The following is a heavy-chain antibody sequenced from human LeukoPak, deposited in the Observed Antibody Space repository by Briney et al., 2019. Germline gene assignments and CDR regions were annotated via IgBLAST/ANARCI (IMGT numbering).Heavy chain of an antibody. CDR2: IYTSGST. CDR3: ARNSRDGYNKFDY. CDR1: GGSISSYY. Sequence: SETLSRTCTVSGGSISSYYWSWIRQPAGEGLEWIGRIYTSGSTNYNPSLKSRVTMSVDTSKNQFSLKLSSLTATDTAVYYCARNSRDGYNKFDYRGQGTLVTVSS. V-gene: IGHV4-4*07. D-gene: IGHD5-24*01. J-gene: IGHJ4*02.